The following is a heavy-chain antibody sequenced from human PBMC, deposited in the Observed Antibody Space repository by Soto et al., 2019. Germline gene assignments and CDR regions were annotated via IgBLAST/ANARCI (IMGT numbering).Heavy chain of an antibody. CDR2: ISTNGGTT. D-gene: IGHD2-15*01. Sequence: GGSLRLSCSASGFTFDSFDMHWVRQAPGKGLEYISGISTNGGTTYYVDSVKGRFTISRGNSKNTLYLQMNSLRFGDTAVYFCVRKEGYCGGGSCYYQFWGQGTLVTVSS. J-gene: IGHJ4*02. CDR3: VRKEGYCGGGSCYYQF. V-gene: IGHV3-64D*08. CDR1: GFTFDSFD.